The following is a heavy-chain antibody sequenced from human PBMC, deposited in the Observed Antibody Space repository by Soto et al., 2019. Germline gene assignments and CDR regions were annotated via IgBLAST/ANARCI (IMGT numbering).Heavy chain of an antibody. J-gene: IGHJ6*02. CDR2: IKSKTDGGTT. D-gene: IGHD2-8*01. CDR3: TTDTHLYAEDYYYYGMDV. CDR1: GLTFCNAL. Sequence: PVLSPRLSCAASGLTFCNALMNLVRQAPGKGLEWVGRIKSKTDGGTTDYAAPVKGRFTISRDDSKNTLYLQMNSLKTEDTAVYYCTTDTHLYAEDYYYYGMDVWGQGTTVTVSS. V-gene: IGHV3-15*07.